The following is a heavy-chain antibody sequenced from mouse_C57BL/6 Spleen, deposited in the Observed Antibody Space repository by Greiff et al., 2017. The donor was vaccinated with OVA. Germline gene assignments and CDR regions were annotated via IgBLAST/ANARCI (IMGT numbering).Heavy chain of an antibody. CDR1: GYTFTDYY. D-gene: IGHD2-3*01. V-gene: IGHV1-26*01. Sequence: EVQLQQSGPELVKPGASVKISCKASGYTFTDYYMNWVKQSHGKSLEWIGDINPNNGGTSYNQKFKGKATLTVDKSSSTAYMELRSLTSEDSAVYYCARSPLYDGYYVDYWGQGTTLTVSS. J-gene: IGHJ2*01. CDR2: INPNNGGT. CDR3: ARSPLYDGYYVDY.